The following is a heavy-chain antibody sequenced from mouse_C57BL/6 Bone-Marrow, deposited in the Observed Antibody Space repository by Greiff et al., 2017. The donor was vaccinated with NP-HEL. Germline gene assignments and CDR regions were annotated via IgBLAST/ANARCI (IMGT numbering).Heavy chain of an antibody. CDR3: ACFGSNYFRYFDV. J-gene: IGHJ1*03. D-gene: IGHD2-5*01. CDR2: IYPRSGNT. V-gene: IGHV1-81*01. Sequence: QVQLQQSGAELARPGASVKLSCKASGYTFTSYGISWVKQRPGQGLEWIGEIYPRSGNTYYNEKFKGKATLTADKSSSTAYMELRSLTSEDSAVYFCACFGSNYFRYFDVWGTGVTVTAS. CDR1: GYTFTSYG.